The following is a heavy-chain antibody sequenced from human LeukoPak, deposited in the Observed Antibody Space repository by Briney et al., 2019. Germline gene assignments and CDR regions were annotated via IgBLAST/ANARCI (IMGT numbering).Heavy chain of an antibody. CDR1: GYTFTSYY. CDR2: IIPIFGTA. CDR3: ARDGRNAFDI. V-gene: IGHV1-69*05. J-gene: IGHJ3*02. Sequence: SVKVSCKASGYTFTSYYMHWVRQAPGQGLEWMGGIIPIFGTANYAQKFQGRVTITTDESTSTAYMELSSLRSEDTAVYCCARDGRNAFDIWGQGTMVTVSS. D-gene: IGHD3/OR15-3a*01.